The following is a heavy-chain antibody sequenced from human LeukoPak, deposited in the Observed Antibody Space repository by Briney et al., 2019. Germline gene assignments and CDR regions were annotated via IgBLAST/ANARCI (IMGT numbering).Heavy chain of an antibody. Sequence: GGSLRLSCAASGFTFSSYSMNWVRQAPGKGLEWVSSISSSSSYIYYADSVKGRFTISRDNAKNSLYLQMNSLRAEDTAVYYCARTPYDILTGYSVDYYYMDVWGKGTTVTISS. CDR2: ISSSSSYI. CDR1: GFTFSSYS. V-gene: IGHV3-21*01. D-gene: IGHD3-9*01. CDR3: ARTPYDILTGYSVDYYYMDV. J-gene: IGHJ6*03.